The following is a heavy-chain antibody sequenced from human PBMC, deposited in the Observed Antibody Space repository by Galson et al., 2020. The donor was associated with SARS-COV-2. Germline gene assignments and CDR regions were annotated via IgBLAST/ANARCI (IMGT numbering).Heavy chain of an antibody. V-gene: IGHV3-15*01. D-gene: IGHD4-17*01. Sequence: GESLKISCAASGFTFSNAWVSWVRQAPGKGLEWVGRIKSKTDGGTTDYAAPVRGRFTISRDDSKDTLYLQMNSLKTEDTAVYYCTTDLHDYGDLDYWGQGTLVTVSS. CDR1: GFTFSNAW. J-gene: IGHJ4*02. CDR2: IKSKTDGGTT. CDR3: TTDLHDYGDLDY.